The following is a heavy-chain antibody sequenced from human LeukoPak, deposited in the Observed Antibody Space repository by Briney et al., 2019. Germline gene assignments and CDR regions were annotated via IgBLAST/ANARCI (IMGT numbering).Heavy chain of an antibody. CDR2: ISSSSSDI. V-gene: IGHV3-21*01. J-gene: IGHJ3*02. CDR1: GFTFSSYS. CDR3: AGSVHDAFDI. Sequence: PGGSLRLSGAASGFTFSSYSMNWVRQAPGKGLEWVSSISSSSSDIYDADSVKGRFTISRDNAKNSLYLQMNSLRGEDTAVYYCAGSVHDAFDIWGQGTMVTVSS.